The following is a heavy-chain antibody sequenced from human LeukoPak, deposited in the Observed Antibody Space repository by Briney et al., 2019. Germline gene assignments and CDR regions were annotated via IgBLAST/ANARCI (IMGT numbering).Heavy chain of an antibody. Sequence: PGGSLRLSCAASGFTFSSYAMSWVRQAPGKGLEWVSAISGSGGSTYYADSVKGRFTISRDNSKNTLYLQMNSLRAEDTAVYYCAKDGSYDSSGCPSAEYFQHWGQGTLVTVSS. J-gene: IGHJ1*01. CDR2: ISGSGGST. D-gene: IGHD3-22*01. CDR3: AKDGSYDSSGCPSAEYFQH. CDR1: GFTFSSYA. V-gene: IGHV3-23*01.